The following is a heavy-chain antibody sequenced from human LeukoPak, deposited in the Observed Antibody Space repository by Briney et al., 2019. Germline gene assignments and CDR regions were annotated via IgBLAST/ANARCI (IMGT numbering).Heavy chain of an antibody. D-gene: IGHD3-22*01. J-gene: IGHJ5*02. CDR3: ARGSGYYDSSGYYFWFDP. CDR1: GYTFTSYA. Sequence: HRASVKVSCKASGYTFTSYAMHWVRQAPGQRLEWMGWINAGNGNTKYSQKFQGRVTMTRNTSISTAYMELSSLRSEDTAVYYCARGSGYYDSSGYYFWFDPWGRGTLVTVSS. V-gene: IGHV1-3*01. CDR2: INAGNGNT.